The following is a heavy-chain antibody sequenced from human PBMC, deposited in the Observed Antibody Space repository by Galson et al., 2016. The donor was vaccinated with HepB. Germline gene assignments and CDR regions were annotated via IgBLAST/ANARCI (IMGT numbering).Heavy chain of an antibody. CDR2: ISYNWNT. Sequence: SETLSLTCTVSGGSISSGRYCWGWIRQPPGEGLEWITTISYNWNTFYNPSLKGRGTISAVTSKNQFSLKLTSVTAADTAVYFCAGLGGNSGTVDSWGQGTLVTVSS. D-gene: IGHD4-23*01. J-gene: IGHJ4*02. CDR3: AGLGGNSGTVDS. CDR1: GGSISSGRYC. V-gene: IGHV4-39*01.